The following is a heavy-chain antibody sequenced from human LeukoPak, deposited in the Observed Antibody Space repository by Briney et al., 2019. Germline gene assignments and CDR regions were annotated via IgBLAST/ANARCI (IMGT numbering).Heavy chain of an antibody. J-gene: IGHJ6*02. CDR2: ISYDGSNK. CDR1: GFTFSSYG. CDR3: AKDAGDPVVMGPYYYYYGMDV. Sequence: QPGRSLRLSCAASGFTFSSYGMHGVRQAPGKGLEWVAVISYDGSNKYYADSVKGRFTISRDNSKNTLYLQMNSLRAEDTAVYYCAKDAGDPVVMGPYYYYYGMDVWGQGTTVTVSS. D-gene: IGHD3-16*02. V-gene: IGHV3-30*18.